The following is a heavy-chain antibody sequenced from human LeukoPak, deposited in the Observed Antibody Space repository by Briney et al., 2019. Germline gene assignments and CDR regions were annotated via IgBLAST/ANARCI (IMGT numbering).Heavy chain of an antibody. D-gene: IGHD5-18*01. Sequence: SETLSLTCTVSGGSINSYYWNWLRQSPGKGLEWIGHIYFSGSTNYNPSLKSRVIISVDMSKNRFSLRLSSVTAADTAVYYCARAGYSSGYVGGFDYWGQGALVTVSS. CDR1: GGSINSYY. V-gene: IGHV4-59*01. J-gene: IGHJ4*02. CDR3: ARAGYSSGYVGGFDY. CDR2: IYFSGST.